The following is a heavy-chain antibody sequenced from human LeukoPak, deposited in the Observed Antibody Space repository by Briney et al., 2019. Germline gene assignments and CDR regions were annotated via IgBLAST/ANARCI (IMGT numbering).Heavy chain of an antibody. Sequence: GGSPRLSCAASGFTFSSYAMSWVRQAPGKGLEWVSAISGSGGSTYYADSVKGRFTISRDNSKNTLYLQMNSLRAEDTAVYYCAKSATYYDSSGYGDWGQGTLVTVSS. CDR1: GFTFSSYA. J-gene: IGHJ4*02. D-gene: IGHD3-22*01. CDR2: ISGSGGST. CDR3: AKSATYYDSSGYGD. V-gene: IGHV3-23*01.